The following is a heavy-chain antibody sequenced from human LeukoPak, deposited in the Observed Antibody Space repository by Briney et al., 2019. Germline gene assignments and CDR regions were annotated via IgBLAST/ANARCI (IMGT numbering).Heavy chain of an antibody. J-gene: IGHJ5*02. CDR3: ARGLYANWFDP. CDR1: GFTFSAYS. Sequence: GGSLRLSCAASGFTFSAYSMNWVRQAPGKGLEWVSYISSGSTTKYYADSVKGRFAISRDNAKNSLYLQMNSLRAEDTAVYYCARGLYANWFDPWGQGTLVTVSS. D-gene: IGHD3-16*01. V-gene: IGHV3-48*01. CDR2: ISSGSTTK.